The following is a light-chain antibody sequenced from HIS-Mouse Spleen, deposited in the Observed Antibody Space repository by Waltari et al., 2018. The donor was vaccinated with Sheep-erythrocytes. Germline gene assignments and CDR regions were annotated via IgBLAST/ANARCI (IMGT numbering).Light chain of an antibody. J-gene: IGLJ1*01. V-gene: IGLV2-11*01. Sequence: QSALTQPRSVSGSPGQSVTISCTGTSSDVGGYNYVSWYHQHPGKAPKLMIYDVSKRPSGVPDRFSGSKSGNPASLTISGLQAEDEADYYCCSYAGSYNHVFATGTKVTVL. CDR1: SSDVGGYNY. CDR2: DVS. CDR3: CSYAGSYNHV.